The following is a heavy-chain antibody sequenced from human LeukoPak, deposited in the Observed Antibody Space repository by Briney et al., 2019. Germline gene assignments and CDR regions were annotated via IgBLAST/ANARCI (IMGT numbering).Heavy chain of an antibody. CDR2: IYYSGST. D-gene: IGHD2-2*01. J-gene: IGHJ4*01. V-gene: IGHV4-59*01. Sequence: PSETLSLTCTVSGGSISSCYWSWIRQPPGKGLEWIGYIYYSGSTNYNPSLKSRVTISVDTSKNQFSLKLSSVTAADTAVYYCARGPGEEYQQPTREYYFDYWGQGTLVTVSS. CDR1: GGSISSCY. CDR3: ARGPGEEYQQPTREYYFDY.